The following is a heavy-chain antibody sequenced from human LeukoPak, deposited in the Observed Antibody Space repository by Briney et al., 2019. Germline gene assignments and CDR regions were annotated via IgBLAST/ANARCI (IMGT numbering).Heavy chain of an antibody. V-gene: IGHV1-69*13. CDR2: IIPIFGTA. J-gene: IGHJ4*02. Sequence: GASVKVSCKASGGTFSSYAISWVRQAPGQGLEWMGGIIPIFGTANYAQKFQGRVTITADESTSTAYMELSSLRSEDTAVYYCARDRKQWLALWVFDYWGQGTLVTVSS. CDR3: ARDRKQWLALWVFDY. CDR1: GGTFSSYA. D-gene: IGHD6-19*01.